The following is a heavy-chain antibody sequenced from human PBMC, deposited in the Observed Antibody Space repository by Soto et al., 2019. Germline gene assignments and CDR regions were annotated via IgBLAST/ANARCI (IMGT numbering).Heavy chain of an antibody. V-gene: IGHV3-23*01. J-gene: IGHJ4*02. CDR1: GFTFSIYA. CDR2: MTGSGGDI. D-gene: IGHD2-21*02. CDR3: AKDAVYGDGLWLAAN. Sequence: EVQLLESGGGLVQPGGSLRLSCAASGFTFSIYAMMWVRQPPGKGQEWVAGMTGSGGDIRYADSVKGRFTISKDNSKNTLYLQMNSLRAEDTAMYYCAKDAVYGDGLWLAANWGQGTLVTVSS.